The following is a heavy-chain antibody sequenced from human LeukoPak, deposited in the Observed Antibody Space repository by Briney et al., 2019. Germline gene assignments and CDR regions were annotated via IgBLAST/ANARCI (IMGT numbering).Heavy chain of an antibody. CDR1: GFTFSSYA. D-gene: IGHD3-10*01. CDR2: ISYDGSNK. Sequence: PGGSLRLSCAASGFTFSSYAMHWVRQAPGKGLEWVAVISYDGSNKYYADSVKGRFTISRDNAKNSLYLQMNSLRAEDTAVYYCARDSATYYYGSGSYFDYWGQGTLVTVSS. V-gene: IGHV3-30*04. J-gene: IGHJ4*02. CDR3: ARDSATYYYGSGSYFDY.